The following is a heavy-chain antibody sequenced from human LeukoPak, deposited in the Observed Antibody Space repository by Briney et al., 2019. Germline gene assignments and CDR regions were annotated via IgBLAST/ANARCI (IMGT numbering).Heavy chain of an antibody. J-gene: IGHJ3*02. V-gene: IGHV3-48*04. CDR2: ISSSSSTI. Sequence: GGSLRLSCAASGFTFSSYSMNWVRQAPGKGLEWVSYISSSSSTIYYADSVKGRFTISRDNAKNSLYLQMNSLRAEDTAVYYCAKESTYYYDSSGYYQHDAFDIWGQGTMVTVSS. CDR3: AKESTYYYDSSGYYQHDAFDI. D-gene: IGHD3-22*01. CDR1: GFTFSSYS.